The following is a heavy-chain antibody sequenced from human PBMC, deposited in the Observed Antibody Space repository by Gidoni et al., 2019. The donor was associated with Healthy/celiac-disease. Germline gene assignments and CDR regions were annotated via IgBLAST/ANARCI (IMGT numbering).Heavy chain of an antibody. Sequence: QRLESGEAWLKPGRSRGPPCAASGFTFCAYAMHWVRQAPGKGLEWVSGISWNSGSIGYADSVKGRFTISRDNAKNSLYLQMNSLRAEDTALYYCATVGVAASYWGQGTLVTVSS. CDR1: GFTFCAYA. J-gene: IGHJ4*02. CDR2: ISWNSGSI. D-gene: IGHD2-15*01. CDR3: ATVGVAASY. V-gene: IGHV3-9*01.